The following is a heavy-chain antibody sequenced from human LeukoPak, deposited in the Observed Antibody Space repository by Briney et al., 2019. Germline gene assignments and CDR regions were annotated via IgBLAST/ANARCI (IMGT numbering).Heavy chain of an antibody. Sequence: GGSLRLSCAASGFTFSSYGMQWVRQAPGKGLEWVSFISSSSSSVSYTDSVKGRFTISRDNAKNSLFLQMNGLRAEDTAVYYCARDDGGALDVFDVWGQGTMVTVSS. CDR2: ISSSSSSV. V-gene: IGHV3-21*01. J-gene: IGHJ3*01. CDR1: GFTFSSYG. D-gene: IGHD4-23*01. CDR3: ARDDGGALDVFDV.